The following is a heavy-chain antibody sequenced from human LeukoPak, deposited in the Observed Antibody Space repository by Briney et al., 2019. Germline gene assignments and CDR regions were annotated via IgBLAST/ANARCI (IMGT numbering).Heavy chain of an antibody. V-gene: IGHV3-53*01. J-gene: IGHJ3*02. CDR2: IYSGGST. CDR1: GFTVSNNY. CDR3: ARDLNYYGSGSYRDDAFDI. D-gene: IGHD3-10*01. Sequence: GGSLRLSCAASGFTVSNNYMSWVRQAPGKGLEWVSIIYSGGSTYYADSVQGRFTISRDNSKNTLYFQMNSLRAEDTAAYYCARDLNYYGSGSYRDDAFDIWGQGTMVTVSS.